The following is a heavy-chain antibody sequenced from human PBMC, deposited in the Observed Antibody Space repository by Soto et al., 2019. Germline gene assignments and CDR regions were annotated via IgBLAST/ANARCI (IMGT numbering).Heavy chain of an antibody. D-gene: IGHD6-19*01. Sequence: EVQLVESGGGLVQPGRSLRLSCTASGFTFGDYAMSWFRQAPGKGLEWVGFIRSKTYGGTTEYAASVKGRFTISTDDSKTIASLQMNSLKTEDTAVYYCSRGGSLQWLVPEDYWGQGTLGTVSS. V-gene: IGHV3-49*03. CDR1: GFTFGDYA. CDR3: SRGGSLQWLVPEDY. CDR2: IRSKTYGGTT. J-gene: IGHJ4*02.